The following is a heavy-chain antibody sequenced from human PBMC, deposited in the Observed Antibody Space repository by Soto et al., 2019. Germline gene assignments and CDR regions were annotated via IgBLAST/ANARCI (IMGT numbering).Heavy chain of an antibody. CDR3: AKESGGERYAAYFDL. V-gene: IGHV3-30*18. D-gene: IGHD2-21*01. CDR2: ISAGGNTK. Sequence: QVQLVESGGGVVQPGTSLRLACAASGFTLSNIGMQWVRQAPGKGLEWVAVISAGGNTKYYADSVKGRFTISRDNSKNTRFLQMNSRRTEDTAVYYCAKESGGERYAAYFDLWGQGTLVTVSA. CDR1: GFTLSNIG. J-gene: IGHJ4*02.